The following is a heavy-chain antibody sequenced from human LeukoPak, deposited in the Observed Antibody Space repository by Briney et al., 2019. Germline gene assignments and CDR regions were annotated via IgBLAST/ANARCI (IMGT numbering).Heavy chain of an antibody. CDR1: GFNLRAYN. Sequence: GGSLRLSSAASGFNLRAYNINWVRQAPGKGLEWVSSISTSSSYIYYADSVKGRFTISRDNAENSLYLQMHSLRVEDTALYYCARDDNWNDKPFDFWGQGTLVTVSS. CDR2: ISTSSSYI. J-gene: IGHJ4*02. CDR3: ARDDNWNDKPFDF. D-gene: IGHD1-20*01. V-gene: IGHV3-21*01.